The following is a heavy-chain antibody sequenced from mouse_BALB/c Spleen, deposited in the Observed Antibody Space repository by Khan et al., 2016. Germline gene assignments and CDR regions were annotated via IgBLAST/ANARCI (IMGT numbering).Heavy chain of an antibody. CDR2: INPDTITI. CDR3: ARGNYVPGSLDY. J-gene: IGHJ2*01. CDR1: GFDFSRFW. D-gene: IGHD2-1*01. Sequence: EVALVESGGGLVQPGGSLKLSCAASGFDFSRFWMSWVRQAPGKGLEWIGEINPDTITIDYTPSLKDRFIISRDNAKNTLYLQMSKVRSEDTALYYCARGNYVPGSLDYWGQGTTLTVSS. V-gene: IGHV4-1*02.